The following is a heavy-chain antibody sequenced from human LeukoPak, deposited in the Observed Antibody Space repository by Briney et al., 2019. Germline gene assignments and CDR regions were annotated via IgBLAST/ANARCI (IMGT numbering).Heavy chain of an antibody. CDR3: AKDLLHIVVVTDPFKGSAFDI. CDR1: GFTFSSYG. Sequence: GRSLRLSCAASGFTFSSYGMHWVRQAPGKGLEWVAVISYDGSNKYYADSVRGRFTISRDNSKNTLYLQMNSLRAEDTAVYYCAKDLLHIVVVTDPFKGSAFDIWGQGTMVTVSS. D-gene: IGHD2-21*02. J-gene: IGHJ3*02. CDR2: ISYDGSNK. V-gene: IGHV3-30*18.